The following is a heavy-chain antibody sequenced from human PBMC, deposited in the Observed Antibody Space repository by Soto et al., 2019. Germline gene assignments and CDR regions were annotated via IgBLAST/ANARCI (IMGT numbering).Heavy chain of an antibody. CDR2: IYHSGST. V-gene: IGHV4-4*02. J-gene: IGHJ6*04. CDR1: GGSISSSNM. CDR3: ARDREGSDGMDA. Sequence: WETLTLTCAVSGGSISSSNMCRGRRRRRGRGLEWIGEIYHSGSTNYNPAVKSRVTISVAKSKNQCTLKLSSVSAAVTAVYYGARDREGSDGMDAGGKETTVTVPS.